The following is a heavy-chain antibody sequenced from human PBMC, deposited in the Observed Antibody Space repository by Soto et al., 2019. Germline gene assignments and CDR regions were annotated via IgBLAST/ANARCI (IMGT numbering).Heavy chain of an antibody. V-gene: IGHV4-30-4*08. J-gene: IGHJ4*02. CDR3: ARASRYSSSWFYFDY. CDR1: AGSISSDGFY. Sequence: PSETLSLTCSVSAGSISSDGFYWNWIRQPPGKGLEWIGYIYHSGGTYSSPSLRSRVTISVDTSKNQFSLKLSSVTAADTAVYYCARASRYSSSWFYFDYWGQGTLVTVSS. CDR2: IYHSGGT. D-gene: IGHD6-13*01.